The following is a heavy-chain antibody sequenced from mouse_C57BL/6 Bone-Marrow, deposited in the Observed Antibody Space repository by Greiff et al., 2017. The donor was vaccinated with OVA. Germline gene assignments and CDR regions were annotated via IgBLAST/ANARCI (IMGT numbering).Heavy chain of an antibody. V-gene: IGHV1-39*01. Sequence: VQLKQSGPELVKPGASVKISCKASGYSFTDSNMNWVKQSNGKSLEWIGVINPNYGTTSYNQKFKGKATLTVDQSSSTAYMQLNSLTSEDSAVYYCARRTTVVAYYAMDYWGQGTSVTVSS. CDR3: ARRTTVVAYYAMDY. J-gene: IGHJ4*01. CDR2: INPNYGTT. CDR1: GYSFTDSN. D-gene: IGHD1-1*01.